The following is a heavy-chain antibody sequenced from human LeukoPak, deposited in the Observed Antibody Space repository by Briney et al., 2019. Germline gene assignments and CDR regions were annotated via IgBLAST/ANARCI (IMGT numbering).Heavy chain of an antibody. Sequence: GSLRLSCAASGFTFSNHAMSWVRQTAGKGLEWVSAISGGGDITYYADSVKGRFTISRDNSKDTLFLQMHSLRPGDTAVYYCVREDTPATANYWGQGTLVTISS. CDR3: VREDTPATANY. J-gene: IGHJ4*02. CDR2: ISGGGDIT. V-gene: IGHV3-23*01. CDR1: GFTFSNHA. D-gene: IGHD2-21*02.